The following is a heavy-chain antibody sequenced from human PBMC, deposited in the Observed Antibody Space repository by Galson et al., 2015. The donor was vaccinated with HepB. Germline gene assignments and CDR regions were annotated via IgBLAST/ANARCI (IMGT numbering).Heavy chain of an antibody. D-gene: IGHD4-17*01. Sequence: SLRLSCAASGFTFSGSTIHWVRQASGKGLEWVGRITSKDSNYATAYAASVKGRFTISRDDSETTAYLQMNSLETEDTAVYYCSKSTGPVYGDYGDYWGQGTLVTVSS. CDR3: SKSTGPVYGDYGDY. CDR2: ITSKDSNYAT. J-gene: IGHJ4*02. CDR1: GFTFSGST. V-gene: IGHV3-73*01.